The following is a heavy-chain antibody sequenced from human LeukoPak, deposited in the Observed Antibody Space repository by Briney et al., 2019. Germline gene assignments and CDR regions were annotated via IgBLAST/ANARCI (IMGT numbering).Heavy chain of an antibody. D-gene: IGHD5-18*01. V-gene: IGHV3-30-3*01. CDR1: GFTFSSYA. CDR3: ARDPRGGYSYGSRYFDY. J-gene: IGHJ4*02. CDR2: ISYDGSNK. Sequence: GGSLRLSCAASGFTFSSYAMHWVRQAPGKGLEWVAVISYDGSNKYYADSVKGRFTIFRDNSKNTLYLQMNSLRAEDTAVYYCARDPRGGYSYGSRYFDYWGQGTLVTVSS.